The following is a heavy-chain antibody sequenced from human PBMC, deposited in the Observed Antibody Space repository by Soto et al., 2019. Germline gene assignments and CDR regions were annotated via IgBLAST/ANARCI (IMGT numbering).Heavy chain of an antibody. CDR2: ISVSGDNI. CDR1: GFSSNRFN. D-gene: IGHD3-16*01. J-gene: IGHJ4*02. CDR3: ARDLGLLKSLFDY. V-gene: IGHV3-21*01. Sequence: GGSLRLSCLASGFSSNRFNMNWSGGAPGRGLEWVASISVSGDNIYYGDSVQGRFTISRDNSKRSVFLDLSSLRVEDTAVYYCARDLGLLKSLFDYWGQGTLVTVSS.